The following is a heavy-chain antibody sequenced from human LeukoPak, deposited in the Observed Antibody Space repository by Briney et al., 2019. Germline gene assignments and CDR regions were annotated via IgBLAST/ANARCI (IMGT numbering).Heavy chain of an antibody. J-gene: IGHJ3*02. CDR1: GYTFISYD. CDR2: MNPNSGNT. CDR3: ASYCSSTSCYGYAFDI. Sequence: ASVKVSCKASGYTFISYDINWVRQATGQGLEWMGWMNPNSGNTGYAQKFQGRVTITRNTSISTAHMELSSLRSEDTAVYYCASYCSSTSCYGYAFDIWGQGTMVTVSS. V-gene: IGHV1-8*03. D-gene: IGHD2-2*01.